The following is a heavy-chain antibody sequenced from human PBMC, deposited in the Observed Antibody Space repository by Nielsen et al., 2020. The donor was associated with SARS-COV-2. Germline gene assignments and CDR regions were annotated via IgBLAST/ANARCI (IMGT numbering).Heavy chain of an antibody. CDR2: INHSGST. J-gene: IGHJ5*02. Sequence: SETLSLTYAVYGGSFSGYYWSWIRQPPGKGLEWIGEINHSGSTNYNPSLKSRVTISVDTSKNQFSLKLSSVTAADTAVYYCARGEEIVVVPAAGGWFDPWGQGTLVTVSS. CDR3: ARGEEIVVVPAAGGWFDP. CDR1: GGSFSGYY. D-gene: IGHD2-2*01. V-gene: IGHV4-34*01.